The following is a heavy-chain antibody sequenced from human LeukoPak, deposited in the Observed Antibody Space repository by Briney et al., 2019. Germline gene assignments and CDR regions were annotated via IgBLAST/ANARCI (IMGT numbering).Heavy chain of an antibody. V-gene: IGHV4-30-4*02. CDR1: GGSISSGDYY. D-gene: IGHD3-16*01. Sequence: SETLSLTCTVSGGSISSGDYYWSWIRQPPGKGLEWIGYIYYSGSTYYNPSLKSRVTISVDTSKNQFSLKLSSVTAADTAVYYCASLRGDSDYYYYGMDVWGQGTTVTVSS. CDR2: IYYSGST. CDR3: ASLRGDSDYYYYGMDV. J-gene: IGHJ6*02.